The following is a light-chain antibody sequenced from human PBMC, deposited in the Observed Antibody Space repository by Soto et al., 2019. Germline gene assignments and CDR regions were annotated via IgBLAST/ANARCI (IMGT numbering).Light chain of an antibody. V-gene: IGLV2-14*01. CDR2: DVS. Sequence: QSALTQPASVSGSPGQSITISCTGTSSDVGGYKYVSWYQHHPGKGPKLMLYDVSNRPSGVSNRFSGSKSGNTASLPISGLQAEDEADYYCSSYTSSTTYVRGTGTQLTVL. CDR1: SSDVGGYKY. J-gene: IGLJ1*01. CDR3: SSYTSSTTYV.